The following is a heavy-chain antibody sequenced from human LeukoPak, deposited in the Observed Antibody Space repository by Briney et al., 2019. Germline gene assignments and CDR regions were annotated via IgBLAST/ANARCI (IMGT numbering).Heavy chain of an antibody. Sequence: SETLSLTCAVYGGSFSGYYSSWIRHPPGKGLEWIGRIYTLGSTNYTPSLKSRVTMSVDTSKNQFSLKLSSVSAADTAVYYCARGRYCSADICSGGDAFDIWGQGTMVSVSS. CDR3: ARGRYCSADICSGGDAFDI. CDR2: IYTLGST. J-gene: IGHJ3*02. CDR1: GGSFSGYY. D-gene: IGHD2-15*01. V-gene: IGHV4-59*10.